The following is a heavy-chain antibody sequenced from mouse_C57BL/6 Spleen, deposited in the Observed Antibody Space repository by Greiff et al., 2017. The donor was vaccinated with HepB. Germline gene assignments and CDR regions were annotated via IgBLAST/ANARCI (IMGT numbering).Heavy chain of an antibody. V-gene: IGHV5-4*01. D-gene: IGHD1-1*01. J-gene: IGHJ4*01. Sequence: EVQRVESGGGLVKPGGSLKLSCAASGFTFSSYAMSWVRQTPEKRLEWVATISDGGSYTYYPDNVKGRFTISRDNAKNNLYLQMSHLKSEDTAMYYCARNYGSSPYYAMDYWGQGTSVTVSS. CDR3: ARNYGSSPYYAMDY. CDR2: ISDGGSYT. CDR1: GFTFSSYA.